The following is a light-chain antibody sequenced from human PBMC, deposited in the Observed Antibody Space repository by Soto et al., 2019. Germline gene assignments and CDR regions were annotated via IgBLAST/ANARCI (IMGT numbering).Light chain of an antibody. V-gene: IGKV1-5*01. Sequence: DIRMTQSPSTLSASVGDRVTITCRASQSISAWLAWYQQKPGKAPKLLIYDASNLESGVPSRFSGGGSGTDFALTISSLQPDDSAIYYCQHYETYSSTFGQGTKVEIK. J-gene: IGKJ1*01. CDR2: DAS. CDR3: QHYETYSST. CDR1: QSISAW.